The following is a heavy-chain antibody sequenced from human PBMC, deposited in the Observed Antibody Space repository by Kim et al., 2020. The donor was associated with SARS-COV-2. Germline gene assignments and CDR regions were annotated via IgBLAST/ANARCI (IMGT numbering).Heavy chain of an antibody. CDR1: GFTFSSYA. CDR3: AKGNIVVVTVNWFDP. V-gene: IGHV3-23*01. CDR2: ISGSGGST. J-gene: IGHJ5*02. Sequence: GGSLRLSCAASGFTFSSYAMSWVRQAPGKGLEWVSAISGSGGSTYYADSVKGRFTISRDNSKNTLYLQMNSLRAEDTAVYYCAKGNIVVVTVNWFDPWGQGTLVTVSS. D-gene: IGHD2-21*02.